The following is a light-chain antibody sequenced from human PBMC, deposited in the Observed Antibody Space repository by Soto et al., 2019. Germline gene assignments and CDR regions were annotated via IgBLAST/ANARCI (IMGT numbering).Light chain of an antibody. CDR2: EVS. V-gene: IGLV2-18*02. J-gene: IGLJ2*01. CDR3: SSYTSSSTYVV. CDR1: SSDVGSYNR. Sequence: QSVLTQPPSVSGSPGQSVTISCTGTSSDVGSYNRVSWYQQPPGTAPKLMIYEVSNRPSGVPDRFSGSKSGNMASLTISGLQAEDEADYYCSSYTSSSTYVVFGGGTKVTVL.